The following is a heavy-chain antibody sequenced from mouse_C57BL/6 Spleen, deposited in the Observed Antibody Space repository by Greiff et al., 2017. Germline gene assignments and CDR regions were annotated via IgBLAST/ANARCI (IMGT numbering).Heavy chain of an antibody. D-gene: IGHD2-4*01. J-gene: IGHJ4*01. Sequence: EVQLQQSGTVLARPGASVKMSCKTSGYTFTSYWMHWVKQRPGQGLAWIGAIYPGTSDTSYNQKFKGKAKLTAVTSASTAYMERSSLTNEDSAVYYCTRNYYYYGVGYYAMDYGGQGTSVTVSS. CDR3: TRNYYYYGVGYYAMDY. CDR2: IYPGTSDT. V-gene: IGHV1-5*01. CDR1: GYTFTSYW.